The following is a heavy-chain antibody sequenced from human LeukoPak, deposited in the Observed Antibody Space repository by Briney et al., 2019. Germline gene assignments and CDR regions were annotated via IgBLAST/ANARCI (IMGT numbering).Heavy chain of an antibody. CDR1: GFTFSSYA. CDR3: AKDDINLRSSIYYFDY. D-gene: IGHD2-15*01. CDR2: ISGSGGSK. V-gene: IGHV3-23*01. Sequence: PGGSLRLSCAASGFTFSSYAMSWVRQAPGKGLEGVSAISGSGGSKYYADSVKGRFTISRDNTKNTLYLQMNRLRDEDTAVYNCAKDDINLRSSIYYFDYWGQGTLVTVSS. J-gene: IGHJ4*02.